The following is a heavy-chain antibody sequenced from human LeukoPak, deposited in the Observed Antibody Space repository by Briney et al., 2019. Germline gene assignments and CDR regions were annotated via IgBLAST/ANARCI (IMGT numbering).Heavy chain of an antibody. J-gene: IGHJ5*01. V-gene: IGHV3-30*03. Sequence: GRSLRLSCAASGFNFNNYGYHWVRQAPGKGLEWVAVISYDGSHEFYADSVQGRFTISRDNSKTSLYLDMRSLSRDDTALYYCARGDFMSIKTTITETLDSWGQGTLVTVSS. CDR2: ISYDGSHE. D-gene: IGHD5-24*01. CDR3: ARGDFMSIKTTITETLDS. CDR1: GFNFNNYG.